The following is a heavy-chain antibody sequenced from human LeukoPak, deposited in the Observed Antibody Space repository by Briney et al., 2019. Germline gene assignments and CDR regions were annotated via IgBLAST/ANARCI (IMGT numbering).Heavy chain of an antibody. Sequence: GRSLRLSCAASGFTFSSYGMHWVRQAPGKGLEWVALIGYDGTNEYYADSVKGRFTISRDNSKNTLYLQMKSLRAEDTAVYYCARGVRYFDYWGQGTLVTVSS. CDR2: IGYDGTNE. CDR1: GFTFSSYG. V-gene: IGHV3-33*01. D-gene: IGHD4-17*01. J-gene: IGHJ4*02. CDR3: ARGVRYFDY.